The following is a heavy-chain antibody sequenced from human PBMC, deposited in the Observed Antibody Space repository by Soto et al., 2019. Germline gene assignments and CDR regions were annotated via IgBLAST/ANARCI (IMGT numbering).Heavy chain of an antibody. D-gene: IGHD4-4*01. CDR2: ISSSGSTI. J-gene: IGHJ5*02. Sequence: LSLTCAVSGGSTSSSSYYWGWIRQPPGKGLEWVSYISSSGSTIYYADSVKGRFTISRDNAKNSLYLQMNSLRAEDTAVYYCASRGVTTRKPFSWFDPWGQGTLVTVSS. V-gene: IGHV3-11*01. CDR1: GGSTSSSSYY. CDR3: ASRGVTTRKPFSWFDP.